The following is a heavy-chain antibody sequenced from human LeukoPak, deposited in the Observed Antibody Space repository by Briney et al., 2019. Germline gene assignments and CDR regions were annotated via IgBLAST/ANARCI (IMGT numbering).Heavy chain of an antibody. Sequence: GGSLRLSCVVSGFGLSVYWMSWVRQAPGKGPEWVAKINPDGSEKSYVDSVKGRFTIYRDNAKNSVYLQMKGLRADDTAVYYCVRDYRWASDYWGQGILVTVSS. CDR2: INPDGSEK. J-gene: IGHJ4*02. CDR1: GFGLSVYW. CDR3: VRDYRWASDY. D-gene: IGHD2-8*02. V-gene: IGHV3-7*01.